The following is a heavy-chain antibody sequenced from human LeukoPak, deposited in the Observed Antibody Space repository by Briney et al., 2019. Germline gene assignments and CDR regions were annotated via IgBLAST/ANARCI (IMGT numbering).Heavy chain of an antibody. CDR1: GGSISSGSYC. J-gene: IGHJ5*02. V-gene: IGHV4-61*01. Sequence: SETLSLTCTVSGGSISSGSYCWSWIRQPPGKGLDWIGYIYYSGSSNYNPSLKRLVTISVGTYKNQFSMKLRSMTAADTAVQYCARDRVGGIAVAGTSCWFDAWGQGTLVTVSS. CDR3: ARDRVGGIAVAGTSCWFDA. CDR2: IYYSGSS. D-gene: IGHD6-19*01.